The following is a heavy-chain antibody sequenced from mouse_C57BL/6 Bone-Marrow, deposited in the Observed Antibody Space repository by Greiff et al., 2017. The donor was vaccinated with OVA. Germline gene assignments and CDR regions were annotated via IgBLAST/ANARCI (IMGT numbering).Heavy chain of an antibody. D-gene: IGHD2-5*01. V-gene: IGHV14-2*01. J-gene: IGHJ4*01. Sequence: VHVKQSGAELVKPGASVKLSCTASGFNIKDYYMHWVKQRTEQGLEWIGRIDPEDGETKYAPKFQGKATITADTSSNTAYLQLSSLTSEDTAVYYGARKDYSNYGAMDYWGQGTSVTVSS. CDR3: ARKDYSNYGAMDY. CDR1: GFNIKDYY. CDR2: IDPEDGET.